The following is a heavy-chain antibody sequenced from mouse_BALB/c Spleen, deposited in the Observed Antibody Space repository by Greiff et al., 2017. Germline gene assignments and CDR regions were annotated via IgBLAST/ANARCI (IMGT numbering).Heavy chain of an antibody. J-gene: IGHJ3*01. V-gene: IGHV7-3*02. CDR1: GFTFTDYY. CDR2: IRNKANGYTT. CDR3: ARDRGYYGNPFAY. Sequence: DVMLVESGGGLVQPGGSLRLSCATSGFTFTDYYMSWVRQPPGKALEWLGFIRNKANGYTTEYSASVKGRFTISRDNSQSILYLQMNTLRAEDSATYYCARDRGYYGNPFAYWGQGTLVTVSA. D-gene: IGHD2-1*01.